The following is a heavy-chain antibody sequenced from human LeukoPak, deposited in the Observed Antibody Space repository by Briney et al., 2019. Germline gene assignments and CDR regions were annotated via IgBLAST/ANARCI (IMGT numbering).Heavy chain of an antibody. CDR1: GGSISSSGAYY. CDR2: IYYSGST. CDR3: ARVSSGWYRGAFDI. D-gene: IGHD6-19*01. V-gene: IGHV4-30-4*08. Sequence: PSETLSLTCTVSGGSISSSGAYYWGWIRQPPGKGLECIGNIYYSGSTYYNPSLKSRVTISVDTSKNQFSLKLSSVTAADTAVYYCARVSSGWYRGAFDIWGQGTMVTVSS. J-gene: IGHJ3*02.